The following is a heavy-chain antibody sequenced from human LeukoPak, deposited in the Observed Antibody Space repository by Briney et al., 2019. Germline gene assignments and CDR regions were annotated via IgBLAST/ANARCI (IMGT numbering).Heavy chain of an antibody. CDR3: ARGRRGYCSSTSCYRGPDY. Sequence: ASETLSLTCTVSGGSISSSSYYWGWIRQPPGKGLEWIGSIYYSGSTYYNPSLKSRVTISVDTSKNQFSLKLSSVTAADTAVYYCARGRRGYCSSTSCYRGPDYWGQGTLVTVSS. V-gene: IGHV4-39*07. CDR1: GGSISSSSYY. J-gene: IGHJ4*02. CDR2: IYYSGST. D-gene: IGHD2-2*01.